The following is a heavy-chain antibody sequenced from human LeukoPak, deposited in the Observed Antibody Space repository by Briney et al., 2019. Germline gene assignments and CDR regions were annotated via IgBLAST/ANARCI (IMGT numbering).Heavy chain of an antibody. CDR2: ISWNSGSI. Sequence: GGSLRLSCAASGFTFDDYAMHWVRQAPGKGLEWVSGISWNSGSIGYADSVKGRFTISRDNAKNSLYLQMNSLRAEDTALYYCAKDSRYCSGGSCYYYYYGMDVWGQGTTVTVSS. CDR3: AKDSRYCSGGSCYYYYYGMDV. J-gene: IGHJ6*02. CDR1: GFTFDDYA. D-gene: IGHD2-15*01. V-gene: IGHV3-9*01.